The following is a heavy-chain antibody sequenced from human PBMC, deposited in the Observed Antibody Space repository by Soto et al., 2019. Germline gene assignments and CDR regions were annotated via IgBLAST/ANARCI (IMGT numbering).Heavy chain of an antibody. CDR3: ARGGIVGAGLGFDP. Sequence: SETLSLTCTVSGGSISSYYWSWIRQPPGKGLEWIGYIYYSGSTNYNPSLKSRVTISVDTSKNQFSLKLSSVTAADTAVYYCARGGIVGAGLGFDPWGQGTLVTVSS. D-gene: IGHD1-26*01. J-gene: IGHJ5*02. CDR2: IYYSGST. CDR1: GGSISSYY. V-gene: IGHV4-59*01.